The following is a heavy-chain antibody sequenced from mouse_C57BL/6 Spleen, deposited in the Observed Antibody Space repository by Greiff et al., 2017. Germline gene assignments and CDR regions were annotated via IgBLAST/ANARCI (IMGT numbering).Heavy chain of an antibody. CDR2: IDPSDSYT. J-gene: IGHJ3*01. Sequence: VQLQQPGAELVRPGTSVKLSCKASGYTFTSYWMHWVQQRPGQGLEWIGVIDPSDSYTNYNQKFKGKATLTVDSSSSTADMQLSSLTSEDSAVYYCARTLHYGNSGFAYWGQGTLVTVSA. D-gene: IGHD2-1*01. CDR1: GYTFTSYW. V-gene: IGHV1-59*01. CDR3: ARTLHYGNSGFAY.